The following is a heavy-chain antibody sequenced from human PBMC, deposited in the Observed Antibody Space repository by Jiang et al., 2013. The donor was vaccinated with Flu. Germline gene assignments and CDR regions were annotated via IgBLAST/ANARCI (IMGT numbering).Heavy chain of an antibody. CDR3: ARGRAYVERSAFDV. CDR2: ISPNSGGT. CDR1: GYTFTSYY. V-gene: IGHV1-2*06. Sequence: SGAEVKKPGASVKVSCKASGYTFTSYYMHWVRQAPGQGLEWMGRISPNSGGTNSAQKFQGRVTMTRDTSISTAYMELTRLVSDDTAVYYCARGRAYVERSAFDVWGQGTMVTVSS. D-gene: IGHD3-3*01. J-gene: IGHJ3*01.